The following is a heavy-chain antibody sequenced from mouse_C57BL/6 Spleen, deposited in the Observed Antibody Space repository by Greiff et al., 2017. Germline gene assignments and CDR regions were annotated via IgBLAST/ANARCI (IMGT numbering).Heavy chain of an antibody. D-gene: IGHD3-1*01. J-gene: IGHJ3*01. CDR1: GYTFTNYW. V-gene: IGHV1-63*01. Sequence: QVQLQQSGAELVRPGTSVKMSCKASGYTFTNYWIGWAKQRPGHGLEWIGDIYPGGGYTNYNEKFKGKATLTADKSSSTAYMQFSSLTSEDSAIYYCARWGYGVGFAYWGQGTLVTVSA. CDR2: IYPGGGYT. CDR3: ARWGYGVGFAY.